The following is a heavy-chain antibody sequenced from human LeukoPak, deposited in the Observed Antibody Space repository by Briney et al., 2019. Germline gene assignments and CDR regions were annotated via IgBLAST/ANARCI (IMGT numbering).Heavy chain of an antibody. J-gene: IGHJ4*02. CDR1: GGSVSSGSYY. CDR3: ARVARYSSGWYYFDY. Sequence: SETLSLTCTVSGGSVSSGSYYWGWIRQPPGKGLEWIGNIYYSGSTYYNPSLKSRVTISVETSKNQFSLKLSSVTAADTAVYYCARVARYSSGWYYFDYWGQGTLVTVSS. CDR2: IYYSGST. D-gene: IGHD6-19*01. V-gene: IGHV4-39*07.